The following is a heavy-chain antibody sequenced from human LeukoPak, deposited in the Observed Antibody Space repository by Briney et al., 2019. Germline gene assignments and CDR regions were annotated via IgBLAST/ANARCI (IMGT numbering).Heavy chain of an antibody. J-gene: IGHJ6*02. V-gene: IGHV1-69*04. CDR1: GYTFTSYG. CDR3: ARLRFLEWLFYYGMDV. CDR2: IIPILGIA. Sequence: ASVKVSCKASGYTFTSYGISWVRQAPGQGLGWMGRIIPILGIANYAQKFQGRVTITADKSTSTAYMELSSLRSEDTAVYYCARLRFLEWLFYYGMDVWGQGTTVTVSS. D-gene: IGHD3-3*01.